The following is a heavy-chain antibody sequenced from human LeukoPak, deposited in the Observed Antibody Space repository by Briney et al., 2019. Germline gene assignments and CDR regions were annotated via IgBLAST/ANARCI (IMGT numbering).Heavy chain of an antibody. J-gene: IGHJ4*02. D-gene: IGHD2-21*02. CDR3: ARDLGVVTAFFEY. CDR1: GFTFSSYE. Sequence: PGGSLRLSCAASGFTFSSYEMNWVRQAPGKGLEWVSYISSSGSTIYYADSVKGRFTISRDNAKNSLYLQMNSLRAEDTAAYYCARDLGVVTAFFEYWGQGTLVTVSS. CDR2: ISSSGSTI. V-gene: IGHV3-48*03.